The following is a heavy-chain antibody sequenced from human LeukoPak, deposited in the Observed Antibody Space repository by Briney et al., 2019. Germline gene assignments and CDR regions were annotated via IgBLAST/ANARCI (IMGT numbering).Heavy chain of an antibody. CDR3: ARKYYDFWSGYYPDYYGMDV. V-gene: IGHV1-8*01. CDR2: MNPNSGNT. CDR1: GYTFTSYD. J-gene: IGHJ6*02. Sequence: ASVKVSCKASGYTFTSYDINWVRQATGHGLEWMGWMNPNSGNTGYAQKFQGRVTMTRNTSISTAYMELSSLRSEDTAVYYCARKYYDFWSGYYPDYYGMDVWGQGTTVTVSS. D-gene: IGHD3-3*01.